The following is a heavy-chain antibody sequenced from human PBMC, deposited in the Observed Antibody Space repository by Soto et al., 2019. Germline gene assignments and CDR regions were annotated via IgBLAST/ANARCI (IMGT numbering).Heavy chain of an antibody. D-gene: IGHD2-21*02. CDR3: ARAPPGDLYGMDV. V-gene: IGHV3-21*01. CDR1: GFNFGDFY. CDR2: ISGNSAYI. Sequence: PGGSLRLSCVASGFNFGDFYMIWVRQAPEKGLEWVSSISGNSAYIKYTDSVKGRFTISRANAKSALYLQMNSLRAEDTAVYFCARAPPGDLYGMDVWGQGTTVTVSS. J-gene: IGHJ6*02.